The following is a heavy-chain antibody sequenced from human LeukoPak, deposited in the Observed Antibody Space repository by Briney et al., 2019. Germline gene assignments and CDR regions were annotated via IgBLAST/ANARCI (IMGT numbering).Heavy chain of an antibody. CDR1: GYPFSGYY. Sequence: ASVKVSCKASGYPFSGYYIHWVRQGPGQGLEWLGWINPETGATKYAQRFEGRVTLTRDTSVTTVHVELSGLRSDDSAVYYCARENLNYYGSGSYLYWGQGSQVTVSS. J-gene: IGHJ4*02. CDR2: INPETGAT. V-gene: IGHV1-2*02. CDR3: ARENLNYYGSGSYLY. D-gene: IGHD3-10*01.